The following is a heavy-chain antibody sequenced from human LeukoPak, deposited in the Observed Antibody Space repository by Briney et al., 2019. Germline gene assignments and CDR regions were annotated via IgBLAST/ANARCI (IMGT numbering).Heavy chain of an antibody. CDR2: ISSSSSYT. CDR1: GFTFSDYY. J-gene: IGHJ5*02. CDR3: ARVNSGSYYWFDP. D-gene: IGHD1-26*01. V-gene: IGHV3-11*06. Sequence: GGSLRLSCAASGFTFSDYYMSWIRQAPGKGLEWASYISSSSSYTNYADSVKGRFTISRDNAKNSLYLQMNSLRAEDTAVYHCARVNSGSYYWFDPWGQGTLVTVSS.